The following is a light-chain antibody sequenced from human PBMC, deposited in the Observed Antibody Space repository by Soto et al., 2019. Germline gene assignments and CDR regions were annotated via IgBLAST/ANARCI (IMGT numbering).Light chain of an antibody. Sequence: SALTQPASVYGSPGHSITISCTGTSSDVGGYNYVSWYQQHPGKAPKLMIYDVSNRPSGVSNRFSGSKSGNTASLTISGLQAEDEADYYCSSYTSSSTLYVFGTGTKVTVL. CDR3: SSYTSSSTLYV. CDR1: SSDVGGYNY. CDR2: DVS. J-gene: IGLJ1*01. V-gene: IGLV2-14*01.